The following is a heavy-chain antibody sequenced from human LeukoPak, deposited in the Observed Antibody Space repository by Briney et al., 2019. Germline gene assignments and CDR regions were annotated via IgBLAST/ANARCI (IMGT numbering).Heavy chain of an antibody. CDR2: ISGSGGST. D-gene: IGHD5-18*01. CDR3: ARNWGIQLWLLYFDY. J-gene: IGHJ4*02. Sequence: PGGSLRLSCAASGFTFSSYAMSWVRQAPGKGLEWVSAISGSGGSTYYADSVKGRFTISRDNSKNTLYLQMNSLRAEDTAVYYCARNWGIQLWLLYFDYWGQGTLVTVSS. V-gene: IGHV3-23*01. CDR1: GFTFSSYA.